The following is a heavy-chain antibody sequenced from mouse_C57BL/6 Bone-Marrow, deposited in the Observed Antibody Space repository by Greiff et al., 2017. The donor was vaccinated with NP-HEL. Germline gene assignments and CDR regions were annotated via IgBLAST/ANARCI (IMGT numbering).Heavy chain of an antibody. D-gene: IGHD1-1*01. V-gene: IGHV1-53*01. CDR2: INPSNGGT. J-gene: IGHJ2*01. CDR3: AISAIITTVVADY. Sequence: QVQLQQSGTELVKPGASVKLSCKASGYTFTSYWMHWVKQRPGQGLEWIGNINPSNGGTNYNEKFKSKATLTVDKSSSTAYMQLSSLTSEDSAVYYCAISAIITTVVADYWGQGTTLTVSS. CDR1: GYTFTSYW.